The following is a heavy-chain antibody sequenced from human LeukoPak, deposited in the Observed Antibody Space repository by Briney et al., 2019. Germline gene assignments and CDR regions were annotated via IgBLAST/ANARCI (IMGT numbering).Heavy chain of an antibody. Sequence: QAGGSLRLSCAASGFTVSSNYMSWVRQAPGKGLEWVSVIYSGGSTYYADSVKGRFTISRDNSKNTLYLQMNSLRAEDTAVYYCARLQYGSSSRLRWFDPWGQGTLVTVSS. D-gene: IGHD6-6*01. CDR3: ARLQYGSSSRLRWFDP. CDR1: GFTVSSNY. J-gene: IGHJ5*02. V-gene: IGHV3-53*01. CDR2: IYSGGST.